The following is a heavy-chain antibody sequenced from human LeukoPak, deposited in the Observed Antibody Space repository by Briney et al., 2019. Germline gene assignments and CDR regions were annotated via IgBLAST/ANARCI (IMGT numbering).Heavy chain of an antibody. D-gene: IGHD2-2*01. Sequence: SVKVSCKTSGGTFSSHVIRWVRQAPGQGLEWMGGIIPIFGTANYAQKFQGRVTITADKSTNKVYMELSSLRSDDTAIYFCARVNGYCSSISCFLDYWGQGTLVTVSS. V-gene: IGHV1-69*06. J-gene: IGHJ4*02. CDR2: IIPIFGTA. CDR1: GGTFSSHV. CDR3: ARVNGYCSSISCFLDY.